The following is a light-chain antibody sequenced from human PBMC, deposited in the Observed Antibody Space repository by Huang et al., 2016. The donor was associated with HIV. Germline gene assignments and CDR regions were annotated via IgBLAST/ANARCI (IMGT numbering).Light chain of an antibody. CDR3: QQRSNSLT. CDR2: DSS. CDR1: QSLNKF. V-gene: IGKV3-11*01. Sequence: EIVLTQSPDTLSLSPGQRATLSCRASQSLNKFLNWYQHKPGQAPRLLFYDSSNRAAGIPARFNGSGSGTDFTLTITSLKPEDFAIYYCQQRSNSLTLGGGTKVEIK. J-gene: IGKJ4*01.